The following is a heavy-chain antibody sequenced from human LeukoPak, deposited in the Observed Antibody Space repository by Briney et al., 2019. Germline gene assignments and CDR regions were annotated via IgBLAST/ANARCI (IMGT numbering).Heavy chain of an antibody. CDR3: ARDRVAAAGQGGNWFGP. Sequence: ASVKVSCKASGYTFTGYYMHWVRQAPGQGLEWMGWINPNSGGTNYAQEFQGWVTMTRDTSISTAYMELSRLRSDDTAVYYCARDRVAAAGQGGNWFGPWGQGTLVTVSS. CDR1: GYTFTGYY. J-gene: IGHJ5*02. V-gene: IGHV1-2*04. CDR2: INPNSGGT. D-gene: IGHD6-13*01.